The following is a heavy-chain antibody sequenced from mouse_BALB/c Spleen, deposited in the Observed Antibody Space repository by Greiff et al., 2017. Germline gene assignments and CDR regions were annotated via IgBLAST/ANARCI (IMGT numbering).Heavy chain of an antibody. CDR2: ISSGSSTI. J-gene: IGHJ3*01. CDR3: ARSGAD. Sequence: EVQVVESGGGLVQPGGSRKLSCAASGFTFSSFGMHWVRQAPEKGLEWVAYISSGSSTIYYADTVKGRFTISRDNPKNTLFLQMTSLRSEDTAMYYCARSGADWGQGTLVTVSA. V-gene: IGHV5-17*02. D-gene: IGHD3-1*01. CDR1: GFTFSSFG.